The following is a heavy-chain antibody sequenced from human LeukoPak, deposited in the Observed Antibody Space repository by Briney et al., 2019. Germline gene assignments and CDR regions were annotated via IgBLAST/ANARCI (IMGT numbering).Heavy chain of an antibody. J-gene: IGHJ4*02. Sequence: PGGSLRLSCAASGFTFSSYWMASVRQAPGKGLEWVANIKQDGSEKYYVESVKGRLTISRDNAKNSLYLQMNRRRAEDTAVYYCARDLSWTAMDYWGQGTLVTVSS. CDR1: GFTFSSYW. D-gene: IGHD5-18*01. CDR3: ARDLSWTAMDY. CDR2: IKQDGSEK. V-gene: IGHV3-7*01.